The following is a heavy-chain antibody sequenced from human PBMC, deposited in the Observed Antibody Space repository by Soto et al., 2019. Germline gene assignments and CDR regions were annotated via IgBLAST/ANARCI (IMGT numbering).Heavy chain of an antibody. D-gene: IGHD3-3*01. CDR1: GFTFSSYA. J-gene: IGHJ4*02. CDR3: ASELRFLEWLLRPPFSDY. CDR2: ISYDGSNK. Sequence: GGSLRLSCAASGFTFSSYAMHWVRQAPGKGLEWVAVISYDGSNKYYADSVKGRFTISRDNSKNTLYLQMNSLRAEDTAVYYCASELRFLEWLLRPPFSDYWGQGPLVTVSS. V-gene: IGHV3-30-3*01.